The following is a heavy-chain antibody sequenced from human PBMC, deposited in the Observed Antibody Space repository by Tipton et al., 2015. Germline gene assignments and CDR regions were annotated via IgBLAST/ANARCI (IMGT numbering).Heavy chain of an antibody. Sequence: TLSLTCTVSDGSISSYYWGWIRQPPGKGLEWIGSIYYSGSTYYNPSLKSRVTISVDTSKTQFSLKMSSVTASDTAVYYCARARGRHGGLFDSWGQGILVTVSS. CDR3: ARARGRHGGLFDS. J-gene: IGHJ4*02. CDR2: IYYSGST. CDR1: DGSISSYY. D-gene: IGHD4-23*01. V-gene: IGHV4-39*07.